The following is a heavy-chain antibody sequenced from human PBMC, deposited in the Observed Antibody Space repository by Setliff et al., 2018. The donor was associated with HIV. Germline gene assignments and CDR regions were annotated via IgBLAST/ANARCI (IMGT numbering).Heavy chain of an antibody. CDR3: ASIELAAMVPVDY. Sequence: PGGSLRLSCAASGFTFGSYAMHWVRQAPGRGLEWVAAISYDGSDKFYADSVKGRFTISRDNAKNSLFLQMNSLRAEDTAVYYCASIELAAMVPVDYWGQGTLVTVSS. CDR2: ISYDGSDK. V-gene: IGHV3-30*04. D-gene: IGHD5-18*01. CDR1: GFTFGSYA. J-gene: IGHJ4*02.